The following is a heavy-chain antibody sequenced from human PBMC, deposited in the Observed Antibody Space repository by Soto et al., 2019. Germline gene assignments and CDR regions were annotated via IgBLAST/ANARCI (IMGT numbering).Heavy chain of an antibody. Sequence: QVHLVQSGPEMKEPGSSVRVSCKASGYTFNSAGLAWVRQAPGQGLEWMGWFSVENGDTKYAQKFQVRVPMTTDTSTTTAYIDLGGLKSDDTAVFYCARVQSLGYCRSASCYGVFDHWGQGTLVTVSS. J-gene: IGHJ4*02. CDR3: ARVQSLGYCRSASCYGVFDH. CDR1: GYTFNSAG. CDR2: FSVENGDT. D-gene: IGHD2-2*01. V-gene: IGHV1-18*01.